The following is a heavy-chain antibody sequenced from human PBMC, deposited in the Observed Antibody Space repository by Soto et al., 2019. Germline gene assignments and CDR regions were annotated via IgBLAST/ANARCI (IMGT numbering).Heavy chain of an antibody. CDR1: GFTFSSYW. V-gene: IGHV3-7*01. D-gene: IGHD2-21*02. CDR3: ARDFGVVTDYFDY. CDR2: IKQDGSEK. Sequence: GGSLRLSCAASGFTFSSYWMSWVRQAPGKGLEWVANIKQDGSEKYYVDSVKGRFTISRDNAKNSLYLQMNSLRAEDTAVYYCARDFGVVTDYFDYWGQGTLVTVSS. J-gene: IGHJ4*02.